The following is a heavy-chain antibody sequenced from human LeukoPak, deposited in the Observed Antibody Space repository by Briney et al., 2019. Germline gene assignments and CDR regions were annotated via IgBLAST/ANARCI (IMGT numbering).Heavy chain of an antibody. CDR3: AKGRELQSEYYFDY. J-gene: IGHJ4*02. D-gene: IGHD3-10*01. CDR2: ISGSGGST. V-gene: IGHV3-23*01. CDR1: GFTLSSYA. Sequence: PGGSLRLSCAASGFTLSSYAMSWVRQAPGKGLEWVSAISGSGGSTYYADSVKGRFTISRDNSKNTLYPQMNSLRAEDTAVYYCAKGRELQSEYYFDYWGQGTLVTVSS.